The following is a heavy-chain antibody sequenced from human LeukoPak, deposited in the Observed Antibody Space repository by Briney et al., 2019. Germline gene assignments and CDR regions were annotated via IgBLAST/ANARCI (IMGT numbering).Heavy chain of an antibody. D-gene: IGHD4-17*01. CDR2: ISSSGSTI. J-gene: IGHJ4*02. V-gene: IGHV3-48*04. Sequence: GGSLRLSCAASGFTFSSYGMSWVRQAPGKGLEWVSYISSSGSTIYYADSVKGRFTISRDNAKNSLYLQMNSLRAEDTAVYYCASGSSLTTVRFDYWGQGTLVTVSS. CDR3: ASGSSLTTVRFDY. CDR1: GFTFSSYG.